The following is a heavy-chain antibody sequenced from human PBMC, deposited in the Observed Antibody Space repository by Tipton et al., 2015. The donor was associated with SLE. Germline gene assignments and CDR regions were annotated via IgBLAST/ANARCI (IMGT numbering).Heavy chain of an antibody. Sequence: GLVKPSETLSLTCTVSGGSISSGSYYWSWIRQPAGKGLEWIGRIYTSGSTNYNPSLKSRVTMSVDTSKNQFSLKLSSVTAADTAVYYCARGGDVSGRDADYWGQGTLVTVSS. V-gene: IGHV4-61*02. D-gene: IGHD3-16*01. CDR1: GGSISSGSYY. CDR3: ARGGDVSGRDADY. J-gene: IGHJ4*02. CDR2: IYTSGST.